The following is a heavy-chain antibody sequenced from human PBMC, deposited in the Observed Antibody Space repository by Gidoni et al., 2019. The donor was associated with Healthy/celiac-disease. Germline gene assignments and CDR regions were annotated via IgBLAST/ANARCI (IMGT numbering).Heavy chain of an antibody. V-gene: IGHV4-59*01. CDR3: ARHSSGWPDY. CDR1: GGSISSYY. D-gene: IGHD6-19*01. Sequence: QVQLQESGPGLVKPSETLSLTCTVSGGSISSYYWSWIRQPPGKGLEWIGYIYYSGSTNYNPSLKSRVTISVDTSKNQFSLKLSSVTAADTAVYYCARHSSGWPDYWGQGTLVTVSS. CDR2: IYYSGST. J-gene: IGHJ4*02.